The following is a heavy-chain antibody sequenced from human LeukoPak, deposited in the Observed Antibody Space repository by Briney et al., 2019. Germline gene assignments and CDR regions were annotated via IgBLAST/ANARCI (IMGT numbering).Heavy chain of an antibody. CDR1: GFTFSSYA. V-gene: IGHV3-30-3*01. Sequence: GRSLRLSCAASGFTFSSYAMHWVRQAPGKGLEWVAVISYDGSNKYYADSVKGRFTISRDNSKNTLYLQMNGLRAEDTAVYYCARGGDYGDPAFDYWGQGTLVTVSS. CDR2: ISYDGSNK. J-gene: IGHJ4*02. CDR3: ARGGDYGDPAFDY. D-gene: IGHD4-17*01.